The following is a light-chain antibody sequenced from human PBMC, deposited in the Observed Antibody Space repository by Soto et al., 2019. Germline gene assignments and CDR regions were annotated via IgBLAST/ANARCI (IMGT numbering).Light chain of an antibody. J-gene: IGLJ1*01. CDR2: DDN. V-gene: IGLV1-51*01. CDR3: ATWDDSLSGLV. Sequence: QSVLTQPPSVSAAPGQKVTISCSGSSSNIGGNSVSWYQRLPGTAPKLLIYDDNKRPSGIPDRFSGSKSGTSASLAISGLRSEDEADYFCATWDDSLSGLVFGTGTKVTVL. CDR1: SSNIGGNS.